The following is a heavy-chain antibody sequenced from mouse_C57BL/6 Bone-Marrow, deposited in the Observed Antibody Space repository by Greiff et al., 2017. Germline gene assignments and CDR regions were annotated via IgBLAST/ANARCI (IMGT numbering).Heavy chain of an antibody. CDR1: GYAFSSYW. D-gene: IGHD3-1*01. J-gene: IGHJ4*01. V-gene: IGHV1-80*01. Sequence: VQLQQSGAELVQPGASVKISCKASGYAFSSYWMNWVKQRPGKGLEWIGQISPGNGDTNYNGKFKGKATLTADKSSSPSYMHLSSLTSEVSAVYFCARWAPYAMDYWGQGTSVTVSS. CDR3: ARWAPYAMDY. CDR2: ISPGNGDT.